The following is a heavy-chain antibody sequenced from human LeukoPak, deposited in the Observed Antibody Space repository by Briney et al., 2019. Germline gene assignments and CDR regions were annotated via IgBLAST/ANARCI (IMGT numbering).Heavy chain of an antibody. CDR1: GYTFTSYA. D-gene: IGHD3-3*01. CDR3: ARGIEVRGYDFWSGYYTGMGAFDI. Sequence: ASVKVSCKASGYTFTSYAMNWVRQAPGQGLEWMGWINTNTGNPTYAQGFTGRFVFSLDTSVSTAYLQISSLKAEDTAVYYCARGIEVRGYDFWSGYYTGMGAFDIWGQGTMVTVSS. J-gene: IGHJ3*02. CDR2: INTNTGNP. V-gene: IGHV7-4-1*02.